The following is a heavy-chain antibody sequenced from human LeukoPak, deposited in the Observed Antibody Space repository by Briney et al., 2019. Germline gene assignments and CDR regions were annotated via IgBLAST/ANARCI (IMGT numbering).Heavy chain of an antibody. CDR1: GGSFSGYY. J-gene: IGHJ4*02. V-gene: IGHV4-34*01. CDR3: ARHSRDGDIDFDN. D-gene: IGHD5-24*01. CDR2: INHSGST. Sequence: TSSETLSLTCAVYGGSFSGYYWSWIRQPPGKGLEWIGEINHSGSTKYNPSLKSRVTISVDTSKNQCSLKLSSVTAADTAVYYCARHSRDGDIDFDNWGQGTLVTVSS.